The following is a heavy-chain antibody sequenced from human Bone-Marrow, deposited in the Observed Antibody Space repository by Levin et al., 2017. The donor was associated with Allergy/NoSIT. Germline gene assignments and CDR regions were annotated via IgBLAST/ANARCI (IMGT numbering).Heavy chain of an antibody. CDR1: GFNIRTFY. J-gene: IGHJ4*02. V-gene: IGHV3-53*01. D-gene: IGHD1-1*01. Sequence: GGSLRLSCAASGFNIRTFYMSWVRQAPGKGLEWVSVTYKDETTYYTDSVKGRFSISRDNFNNTVHLQMNSLRAEDTAVYYCVREMPLDGYFDYWGQGTLVTVSS. CDR2: TYKDETT. CDR3: VREMPLDGYFDY.